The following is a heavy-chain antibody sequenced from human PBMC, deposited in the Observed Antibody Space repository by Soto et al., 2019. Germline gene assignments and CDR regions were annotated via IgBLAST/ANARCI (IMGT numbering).Heavy chain of an antibody. CDR3: ARAPVYGSSNTWFAP. J-gene: IGHJ5*02. V-gene: IGHV1-8*01. CDR2: MNPNSGNT. Sequence: GASVKVSCKTSGYTFTSDDISWVRQATGQGLEWMGRMNPNSGNTDYARKFQGRVTMTRDTSISTAYMELSSLTSEDTAVYYCARAPVYGSSNTWFAPWGQGTQVTAPQ. CDR1: GYTFTSDD. D-gene: IGHD3-10*01.